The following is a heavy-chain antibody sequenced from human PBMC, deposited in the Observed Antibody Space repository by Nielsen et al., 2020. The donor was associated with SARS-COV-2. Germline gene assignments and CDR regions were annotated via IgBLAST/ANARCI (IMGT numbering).Heavy chain of an antibody. CDR2: IHYSGTA. CDR3: ATDGFSFGTFDY. J-gene: IGHJ4*02. D-gene: IGHD1-1*01. CDR1: TGINNYY. Sequence: ETLSLTCTVSTGINNYYWSWIRQPPGKGLEWLAYIHYSGTANYNPSLKSRGLVSIDTSKNQFSLKLSSVTAADTAVYYCATDGFSFGTFDYWGQGALVTVSS. V-gene: IGHV4-59*01.